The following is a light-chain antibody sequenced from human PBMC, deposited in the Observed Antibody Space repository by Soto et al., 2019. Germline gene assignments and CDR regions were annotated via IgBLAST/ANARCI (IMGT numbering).Light chain of an antibody. CDR3: QQFNSYPLT. CDR1: QGISSY. V-gene: IGKV1-9*01. J-gene: IGKJ4*01. CDR2: AAS. Sequence: DIKLTQSPSFLSASVGDRVTITCRASQGISSYLAWYQQKPGKAPKLLIYAASTLQSGVPSRFSGSGSGTEFTLTISSLQPEDFVTYYCQQFNSYPLTFGGGTKVEIK.